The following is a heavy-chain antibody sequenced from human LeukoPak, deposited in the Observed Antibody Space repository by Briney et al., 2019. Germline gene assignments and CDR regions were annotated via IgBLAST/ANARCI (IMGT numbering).Heavy chain of an antibody. Sequence: GASVKVSCKASGGTCSSYAISWVRQAPGQGLEWMGGIIPIFGTANYAQKFQGRVTITADESTSTAYMELSSLRSEDTAVYYCARDWDIVVVPAAMLPYYYYGMDVWGQGTTVTVSS. CDR3: ARDWDIVVVPAAMLPYYYYGMDV. J-gene: IGHJ6*02. V-gene: IGHV1-69*13. D-gene: IGHD2-2*01. CDR1: GGTCSSYA. CDR2: IIPIFGTA.